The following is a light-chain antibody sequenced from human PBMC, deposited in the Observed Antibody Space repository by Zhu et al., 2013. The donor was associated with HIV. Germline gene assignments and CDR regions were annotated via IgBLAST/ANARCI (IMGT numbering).Light chain of an antibody. J-gene: IGKJ4*01. CDR1: QSVSSN. V-gene: IGKV3-15*01. Sequence: MTQSPSSVSASVGDRVTLSCRASQSVSSNLAWYQQKPGQAPRLLIYGASTRATGIPARFSASGSGIEFTLTISSLQPDDFATYYCQQYDSYSLTFGGGT. CDR2: GAS. CDR3: QQYDSYSLT.